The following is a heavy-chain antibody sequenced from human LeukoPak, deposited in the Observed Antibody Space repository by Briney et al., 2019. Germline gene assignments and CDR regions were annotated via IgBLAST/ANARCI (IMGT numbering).Heavy chain of an antibody. J-gene: IGHJ4*02. Sequence: ASVKVSCKASGGTFSSYAISWVRQAPGQGFEWMGGIIPIFGTANYAQKFQGRVTITADESTSTAYMELSSLRSEDTAVYYCAVGDQPYYFDYWGQGTLVTVSS. D-gene: IGHD3-16*01. V-gene: IGHV1-69*01. CDR3: AVGDQPYYFDY. CDR1: GGTFSSYA. CDR2: IIPIFGTA.